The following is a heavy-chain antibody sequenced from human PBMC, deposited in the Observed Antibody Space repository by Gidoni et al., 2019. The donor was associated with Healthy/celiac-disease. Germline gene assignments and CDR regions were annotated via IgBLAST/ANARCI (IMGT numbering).Heavy chain of an antibody. CDR1: GGSFSWYY. J-gene: IGHJ5*02. CDR2: INQSGST. D-gene: IGHD3-3*01. CDR3: ARWSGDFWSGGGWFDP. V-gene: IGHV4-34*01. Sequence: PLQQWCAGLLKPSEPLSLTCAVYGGSFSWYYWSCVRHPPGKGLEWSGAINQSGSTNYNPSLKSRVTISVDTSKNQFSLKLSSVTAADTAVYYCARWSGDFWSGGGWFDPWGQGTLVTVSS.